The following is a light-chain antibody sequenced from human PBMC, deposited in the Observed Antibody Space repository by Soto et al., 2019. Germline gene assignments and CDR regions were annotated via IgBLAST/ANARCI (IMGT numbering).Light chain of an antibody. CDR2: GNN. V-gene: IGLV1-44*01. CDR3: VAWDDSLNGHVV. J-gene: IGLJ2*01. Sequence: QSVLPQPPSASGTPGQRVAISCSGGNSNIGTNHVNWYQQLPGTAPKLLIYGNNQRPSGVPDRFSGSRSGTSASLAISGLQSEDEADYYCVAWDDSLNGHVVFGGGTKLTVL. CDR1: NSNIGTNH.